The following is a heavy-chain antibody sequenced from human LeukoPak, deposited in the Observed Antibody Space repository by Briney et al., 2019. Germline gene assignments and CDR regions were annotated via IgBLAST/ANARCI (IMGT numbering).Heavy chain of an antibody. V-gene: IGHV3-30*02. CDR3: AKDQRYFDWLHFDY. J-gene: IGHJ4*02. D-gene: IGHD3-9*01. Sequence: GSLRLSCAASGFTFSSYGMHWVRQAPGKGLEWVAFIRYDGSNKYYADSVKGRFTISRDNSKNTLYLQMNSLRAEDTAVYYCAKDQRYFDWLHFDYWGQGTLVTVSS. CDR1: GFTFSSYG. CDR2: IRYDGSNK.